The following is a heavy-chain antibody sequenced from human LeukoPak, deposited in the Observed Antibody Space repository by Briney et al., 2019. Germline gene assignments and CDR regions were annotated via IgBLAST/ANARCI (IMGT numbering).Heavy chain of an antibody. CDR1: GYTFTGYY. V-gene: IGHV1-2*02. CDR2: INPNSGGT. J-gene: IGHJ4*02. Sequence: ASVKVSCKASGYTFTGYYMHWVRQAPGQGLEWMGWINPNSGGTNYAQKFQGRVTMTRDTSISTAYMELSRLRSDDTAVYYCARDLSLAAALDYWGQGTLVTVSS. D-gene: IGHD6-13*01. CDR3: ARDLSLAAALDY.